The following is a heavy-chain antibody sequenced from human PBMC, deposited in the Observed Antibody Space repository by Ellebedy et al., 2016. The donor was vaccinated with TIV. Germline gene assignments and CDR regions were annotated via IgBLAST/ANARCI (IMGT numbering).Heavy chain of an antibody. Sequence: PGGSLRLSCAASGFTFSSYTMNWVRQAPGQGLEWVSSISSSSSYIYYADSVKGRFTISRDNAKNSLYLQMNSLRAEDTAVYYCASNPTELLLAFDIWGQGTRVTVSS. CDR1: GFTFSSYT. V-gene: IGHV3-21*01. CDR2: ISSSSSYI. CDR3: ASNPTELLLAFDI. D-gene: IGHD1-7*01. J-gene: IGHJ3*02.